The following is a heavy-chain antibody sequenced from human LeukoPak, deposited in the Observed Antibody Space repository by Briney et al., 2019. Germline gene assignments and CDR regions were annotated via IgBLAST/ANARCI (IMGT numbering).Heavy chain of an antibody. D-gene: IGHD3-10*01. CDR2: IYHSGST. J-gene: IGHJ6*04. Sequence: SETLSLTCTVSGYSLSSGYYWGWIRQPPGKGLEWIGSIYHSGSTYYNPSLKSRVTISVDTSKNQFSLKLSSVTAADTAVYYCARRAMVRGPLDVWGKGTTVTISS. V-gene: IGHV4-38-2*02. CDR1: GYSLSSGYY. CDR3: ARRAMVRGPLDV.